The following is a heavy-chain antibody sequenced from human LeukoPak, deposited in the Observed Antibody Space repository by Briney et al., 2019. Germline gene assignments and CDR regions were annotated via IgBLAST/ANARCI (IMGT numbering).Heavy chain of an antibody. V-gene: IGHV5-51*01. CDR1: GYSFTSYW. CDR3: ARGVEMATMGLGY. D-gene: IGHD5-24*01. CDR2: IYPGDSDT. J-gene: IGHJ4*02. Sequence: GESLKNSCKGSGYSFTSYWIGWVRQMPGKGLEWMGIIYPGDSDTRYSPSFQGQVTISADKSISTAYLQWNSLKASDTAMYYCARGVEMATMGLGYWGQGTLVTVSS.